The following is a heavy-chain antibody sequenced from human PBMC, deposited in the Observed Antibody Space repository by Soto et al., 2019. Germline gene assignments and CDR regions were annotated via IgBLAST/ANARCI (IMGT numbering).Heavy chain of an antibody. CDR3: AKNKYGGNGRGYYYYGMDV. V-gene: IGHV3-43*01. J-gene: IGHJ6*02. CDR1: GFTFDDYT. Sequence: WGSLRLSCAASGFTFDDYTMHWVRQAPGKGLEWVSLISWDGGSTYYADSVKGRFTISRDNSKNSLYLQMNSLRTEDTALYYCAKNKYGGNGRGYYYYGMDVWGQGTTVNVSS. D-gene: IGHD2-15*01. CDR2: ISWDGGST.